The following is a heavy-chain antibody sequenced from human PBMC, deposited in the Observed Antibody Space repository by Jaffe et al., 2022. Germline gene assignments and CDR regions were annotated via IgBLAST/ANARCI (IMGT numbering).Heavy chain of an antibody. Sequence: EVQLVESGGGLVQPGRSLRLSCAASGFTFDDYAMHWVRQAPGKGLEWVSGISWNSGSIGYADSVKGRFTISRDNAKNSLYLQMNSLRAEDTALYYCAKDASIAAAWYYFDYWGQGTLVTVSS. CDR3: AKDASIAAAWYYFDY. D-gene: IGHD6-6*01. CDR2: ISWNSGSI. CDR1: GFTFDDYA. J-gene: IGHJ4*02. V-gene: IGHV3-9*01.